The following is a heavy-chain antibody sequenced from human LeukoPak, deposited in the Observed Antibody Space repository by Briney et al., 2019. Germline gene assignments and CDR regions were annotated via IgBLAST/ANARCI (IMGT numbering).Heavy chain of an antibody. CDR2: ISSSGSTI. CDR1: GFTFSSYE. D-gene: IGHD3-22*01. Sequence: GGSLRLSCAASGFTFSSYEMNWVRQAPGKGLEWVSYISSSGSTIYYADSVKGRFTISRDNAKNSLYLQMNSLRAEDTAVYYCARDWDTYDSSGYFDYWGQGTLVTVSS. V-gene: IGHV3-48*03. CDR3: ARDWDTYDSSGYFDY. J-gene: IGHJ4*02.